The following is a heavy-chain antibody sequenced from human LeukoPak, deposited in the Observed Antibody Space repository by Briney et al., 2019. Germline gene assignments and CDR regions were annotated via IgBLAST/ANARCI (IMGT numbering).Heavy chain of an antibody. Sequence: SETLSLTCTVSRGSISSSTYYWSWVRQPPGKGLEWIASIYYTGSTYYNPSLKSRVTISLDMSKNEFSLTMSSVTAADTAVYFCTAEKNGSPHYWGQGTQVTVFS. D-gene: IGHD2-8*01. CDR2: IYYTGST. CDR3: TAEKNGSPHY. V-gene: IGHV4-39*07. J-gene: IGHJ4*02. CDR1: RGSISSSTYY.